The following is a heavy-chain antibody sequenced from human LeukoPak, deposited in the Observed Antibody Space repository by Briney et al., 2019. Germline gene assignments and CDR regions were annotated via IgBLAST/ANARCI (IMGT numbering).Heavy chain of an antibody. V-gene: IGHV3-30-3*01. CDR1: GFTFSSYA. J-gene: IGHJ4*02. Sequence: GRSLRLSCAASGFTFSSYAMHWVRQAPGKGLEWVAVISYDGSNKYYADSVKGRFTISRDNTKNTLYLQMNSLRAEGTAVYYCARGGYHAYYLDYWGQGSLVTVSS. CDR2: ISYDGSNK. CDR3: ARGGYHAYYLDY. D-gene: IGHD5-18*01.